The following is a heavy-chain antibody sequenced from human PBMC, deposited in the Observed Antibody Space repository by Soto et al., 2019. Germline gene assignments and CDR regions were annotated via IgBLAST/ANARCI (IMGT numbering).Heavy chain of an antibody. CDR2: IYYSGST. J-gene: IGHJ5*02. CDR1: GGSISSYY. D-gene: IGHD4-17*01. CDR3: ARADYGIYDWFDP. Sequence: LSLTCTVSGGSISSYYWIWIRQPPGKGLEWIGYIYYSGSTNYNPSLKSRVTISVDTSKNQFSLNLSSVTAADTAVYYCARADYGIYDWFDPWGKGTLVTVSS. V-gene: IGHV4-59*08.